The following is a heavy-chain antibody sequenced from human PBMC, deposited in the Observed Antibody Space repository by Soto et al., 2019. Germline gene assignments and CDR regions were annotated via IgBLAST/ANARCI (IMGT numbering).Heavy chain of an antibody. CDR2: INEDGSET. CDR1: GFSFSTYW. J-gene: IGHJ4*02. CDR3: AKGGHIDF. D-gene: IGHD3-16*01. V-gene: IGHV3-7*03. Sequence: EVQLVESGGGLVQPGGSLRLSCAASGFSFSTYWMSWVRQAPGTGLEWVANINEDGSETYYVDSVRGRFTISRDNAKTSLYLQVNSLRAEDTAVYYCAKGGHIDFCDQGTLVTVSS.